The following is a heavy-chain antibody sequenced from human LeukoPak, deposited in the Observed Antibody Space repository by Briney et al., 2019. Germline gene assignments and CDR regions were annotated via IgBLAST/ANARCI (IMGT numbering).Heavy chain of an antibody. Sequence: GESLKISCKGSGYTFTDYWIGWVRQAPGKGLEWVSSISSSSSYIYYADSVKGRFTISRDNAKNSLFLQMNSLRAEDTAVYYCARYFTGAEGYYYGMDVWGPGTTVTVSS. CDR1: GYTFTDYW. J-gene: IGHJ6*02. CDR3: ARYFTGAEGYYYGMDV. D-gene: IGHD7-27*01. V-gene: IGHV3-21*01. CDR2: ISSSSSYI.